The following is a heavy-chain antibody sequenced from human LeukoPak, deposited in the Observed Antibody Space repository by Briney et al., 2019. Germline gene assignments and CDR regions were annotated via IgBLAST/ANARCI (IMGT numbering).Heavy chain of an antibody. CDR2: IYYSGST. D-gene: IGHD6-13*01. CDR1: GGPISSSSYY. Sequence: KPSETLSLTCTVSGGPISSSSYYWGWIRQPPGKGREWIGSIYYSGSTYYNPSLKSRVTISVDTSKNQFYLKLSSVTEADTAVYCCASEYSSSWYVAYWGQGTLVTVSS. J-gene: IGHJ4*02. CDR3: ASEYSSSWYVAY. V-gene: IGHV4-39*01.